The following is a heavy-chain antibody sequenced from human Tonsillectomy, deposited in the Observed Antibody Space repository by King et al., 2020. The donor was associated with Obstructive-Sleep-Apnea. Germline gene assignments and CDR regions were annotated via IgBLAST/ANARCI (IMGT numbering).Heavy chain of an antibody. V-gene: IGHV3-13*01. J-gene: IGHJ4*02. CDR2: IGTAGDT. D-gene: IGHD4-11*01. Sequence: QLVQSGGGLVQPGGSLRLSCAASGFTFSSYDMHWVRQVTGKGLEWVSAIGTAGDTNYPDSVKGRFTVSRENATNSLYLQMNSLRAGDTAVYYCARDVTFDYWGQGTLVTVSS. CDR3: ARDVTFDY. CDR1: GFTFSSYD.